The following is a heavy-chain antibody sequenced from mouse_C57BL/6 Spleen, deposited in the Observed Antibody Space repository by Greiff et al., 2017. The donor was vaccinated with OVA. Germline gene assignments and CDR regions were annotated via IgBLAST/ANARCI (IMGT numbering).Heavy chain of an antibody. V-gene: IGHV5-12*01. J-gene: IGHJ1*03. CDR1: GFTFSDYY. CDR2: ISNGGGST. Sequence: EVHLVESGGGLVQPGGSLKLSCAASGFTFSDYYMYWVRQTPEKRLEWVAYISNGGGSTYYPDTVKGRFTITRDNAKNTLCLQMSRRKSEDTAMYYCARRDYGNYGGYFDVWGTGTTVTVSS. D-gene: IGHD2-1*01. CDR3: ARRDYGNYGGYFDV.